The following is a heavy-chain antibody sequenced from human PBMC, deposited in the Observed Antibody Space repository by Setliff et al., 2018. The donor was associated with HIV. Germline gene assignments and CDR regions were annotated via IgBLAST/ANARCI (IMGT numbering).Heavy chain of an antibody. V-gene: IGHV3-48*02. CDR2: ISSSSSTR. Sequence: HPGGSLRLSCAASGFTFSSYSMNWVRQAPGKGLEWVSYISSSSSTRYYAGSVKGRFTISRENAKNSLYLQMSSLRDEDTAVYYCARDFRIIVPDVFDIWGRGTMVTVSS. CDR1: GFTFSSYS. D-gene: IGHD2-15*01. J-gene: IGHJ3*02. CDR3: ARDFRIIVPDVFDI.